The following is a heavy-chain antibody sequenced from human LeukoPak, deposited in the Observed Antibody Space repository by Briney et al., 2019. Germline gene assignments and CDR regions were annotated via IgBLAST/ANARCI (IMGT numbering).Heavy chain of an antibody. J-gene: IGHJ6*03. CDR1: GYTFTGYY. CDR3: ARESSYYGSGSSLGYMDV. CDR2: INPNSGGT. D-gene: IGHD3-10*01. Sequence: ASVKVSCKASGYTFTGYYIHWVRQAPGQGLEWMGWINPNSGGTNYAQKFQGRVTMTRDTSISTAYMELSRLRSDDTAVYYCARESSYYGSGSSLGYMDVWGKGTTVTISS. V-gene: IGHV1-2*02.